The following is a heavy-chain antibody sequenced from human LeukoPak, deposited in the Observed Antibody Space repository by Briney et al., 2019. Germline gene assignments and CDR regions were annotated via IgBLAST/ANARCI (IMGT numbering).Heavy chain of an antibody. J-gene: IGHJ4*02. V-gene: IGHV3-23*01. CDR1: GFTFSSYG. D-gene: IGHD4-17*01. CDR3: VKDLNYGDLLDY. CDR2: ISGSGGGT. Sequence: PGGTLRLSCAASGFTFSSYGMSWVRQAPGKRLEWVSAISGSGGGTYYADSVKGRFTISRDNSKNTLYLQMNSLRAEDTAVYYCVKDLNYGDLLDYWGQGTLVTVSS.